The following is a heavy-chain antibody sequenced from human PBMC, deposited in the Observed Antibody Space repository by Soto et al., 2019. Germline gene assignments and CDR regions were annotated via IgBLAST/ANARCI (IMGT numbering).Heavy chain of an antibody. D-gene: IGHD1-26*01. CDR1: GGSISSYY. CDR3: ARDGVGFDY. J-gene: IGHJ4*02. CDR2: IHYSGST. V-gene: IGHV4-59*01. Sequence: QVQLQESGPGLVKPSETLSLTCTVSGGSISSYYWNWIRQPPGKGLEWIGYIHYSGSTNYNTSLRNRXTXSLDTSKNQFSLKLSSVTAADTAVYYCARDGVGFDYWGQGTLVTVSS.